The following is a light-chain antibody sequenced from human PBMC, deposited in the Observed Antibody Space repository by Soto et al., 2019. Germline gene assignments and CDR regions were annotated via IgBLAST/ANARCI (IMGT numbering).Light chain of an antibody. CDR2: AAS. Sequence: DIQMTQSPSSLSASVGDGVTITCRASQSISSYVSWYQQKPGKAPKLLIYAASRLQSGVPSRFSGSRSGTDFTITISSLQPENFATYYCQQSYSRVTFGQGTKVEIK. V-gene: IGKV1-39*01. J-gene: IGKJ1*01. CDR1: QSISSY. CDR3: QQSYSRVT.